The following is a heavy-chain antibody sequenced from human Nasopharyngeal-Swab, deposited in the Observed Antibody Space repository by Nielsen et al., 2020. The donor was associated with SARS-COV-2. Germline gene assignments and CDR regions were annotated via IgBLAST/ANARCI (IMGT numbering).Heavy chain of an antibody. D-gene: IGHD2-2*01. Sequence: GESLKISCAASGFTFSSYWMSWVRQAPGKGLEWVAHIKQSGSGQYYVDSAKGRFTISRDNAKNSLSLQMNSLRAEDTAVYYCARYCSTTSCPRGFDYWGQETLVTVSS. V-gene: IGHV3-7*01. CDR2: IKQSGSGQ. CDR3: ARYCSTTSCPRGFDY. CDR1: GFTFSSYW. J-gene: IGHJ4*02.